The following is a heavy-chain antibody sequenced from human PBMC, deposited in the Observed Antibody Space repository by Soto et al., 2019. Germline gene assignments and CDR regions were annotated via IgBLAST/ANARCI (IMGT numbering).Heavy chain of an antibody. V-gene: IGHV1-18*01. J-gene: IGHJ2*01. D-gene: IGHD3-10*01. CDR2: ISAYNGNT. CDR3: ARDARNTMVRGVITPDWYFDL. Sequence: QVQLVQSGAEVKKPGASVKVSCKASGYTFTSYGISWVRQAPGQGLEWMGWISAYNGNTNYAQKLQGRVTMTTDTSTSPAYMELRSLRSDDTAVYYCARDARNTMVRGVITPDWYFDLWGRGTLVIVSS. CDR1: GYTFTSYG.